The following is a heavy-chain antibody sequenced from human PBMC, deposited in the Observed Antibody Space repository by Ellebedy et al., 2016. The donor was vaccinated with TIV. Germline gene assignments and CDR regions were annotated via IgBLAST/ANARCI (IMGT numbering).Heavy chain of an antibody. V-gene: IGHV3-73*01. J-gene: IGHJ4*02. D-gene: IGHD6-13*01. CDR1: GFTFSASA. CDR2: IRNKASSYAT. Sequence: GESLKISCAASGFTFSASAMHWVRQASGKGLEWVGRIRNKASSYATGYAASVKGRFTISRDDSKNMAYLQMSSLKTEDTAVYYCIRLVATGTWWGQGTLVTVSS. CDR3: IRLVATGTW.